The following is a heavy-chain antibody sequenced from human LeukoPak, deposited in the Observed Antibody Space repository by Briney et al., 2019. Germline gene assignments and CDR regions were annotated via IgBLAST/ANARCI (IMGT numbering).Heavy chain of an antibody. Sequence: GGSLRLSCAASGFTFSSYAMSWVRQAPGKGLEWVSAISGSGGSTYYADSVKGRFTISRDNSKNTLYLQMNSLRAEDTAVYYCAKEKRITMIVVVITSAEYFQHWGQGTLVTVSS. V-gene: IGHV3-23*01. CDR2: ISGSGGST. D-gene: IGHD3-22*01. CDR3: AKEKRITMIVVVITSAEYFQH. J-gene: IGHJ1*01. CDR1: GFTFSSYA.